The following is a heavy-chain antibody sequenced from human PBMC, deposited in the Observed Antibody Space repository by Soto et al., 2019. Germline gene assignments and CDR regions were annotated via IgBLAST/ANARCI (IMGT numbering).Heavy chain of an antibody. CDR3: AREDEYDAFDI. J-gene: IGHJ3*02. Sequence: GGSLRLSCAASGFTFSSYSMNWVRQAPGKGLEWVSSISSSISYIYYADSVKGRFTNSRDNAKNSLYLQMNRLRAEDTAVYYCAREDEYDAFDIWGQGTMVTVSS. V-gene: IGHV3-21*01. CDR1: GFTFSSYS. CDR2: ISSSISYI.